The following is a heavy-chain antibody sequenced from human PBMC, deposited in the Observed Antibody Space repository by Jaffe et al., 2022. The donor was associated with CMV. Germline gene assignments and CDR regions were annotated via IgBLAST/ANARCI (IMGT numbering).Heavy chain of an antibody. V-gene: IGHV3-30*18. CDR1: GFTFSSYG. Sequence: QVQLVESGGGVVQPGRSLRLSCAASGFTFSSYGMHWVRQAPGKGLEWVAVISYDGSNKYYADSVKGRFTISRDNSKNTLYLQMNSLRAEDTAVYYCAKDFFATRPRDTAMAYGMDVWGQGTTVTVSS. J-gene: IGHJ6*02. CDR3: AKDFFATRPRDTAMAYGMDV. D-gene: IGHD5-18*01. CDR2: ISYDGSNK.